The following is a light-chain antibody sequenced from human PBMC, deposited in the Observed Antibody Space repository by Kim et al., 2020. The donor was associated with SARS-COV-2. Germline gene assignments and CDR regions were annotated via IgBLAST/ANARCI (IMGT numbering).Light chain of an antibody. CDR1: QSISSY. CDR2: GAS. Sequence: DIQMTQSPSSLSASVGDRLTLSCRASQSISSYLNWYQEKPGKAPKVLISGASTLQSGVPPRFSGSGSGTDFALNISSLQPEDFATYYCQQSYSIPYTFGQGTKVDIK. CDR3: QQSYSIPYT. V-gene: IGKV1-39*01. J-gene: IGKJ2*01.